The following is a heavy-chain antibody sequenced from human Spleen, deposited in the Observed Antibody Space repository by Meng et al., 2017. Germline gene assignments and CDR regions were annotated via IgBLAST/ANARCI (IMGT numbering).Heavy chain of an antibody. CDR1: GYTFTGYY. Sequence: ASVKVSCKASGYTFTGYYMHWVRQAPGQGLEWMGRINPNSGGTNYAQKFQGRVTMTRDTSISTAYMELSRLRSDDTAVYYCARGVGATFVWFDPWGQGTLVTVSS. D-gene: IGHD1-26*01. CDR3: ARGVGATFVWFDP. J-gene: IGHJ5*02. V-gene: IGHV1-2*06. CDR2: INPNSGGT.